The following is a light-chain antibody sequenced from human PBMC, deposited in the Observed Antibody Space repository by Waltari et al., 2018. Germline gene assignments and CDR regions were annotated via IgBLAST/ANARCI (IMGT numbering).Light chain of an antibody. CDR2: AAS. CDR3: QQYGSSVMYT. J-gene: IGKJ2*01. Sequence: SASQSLSRSRLAWYQQKPGQAPRLLIYAASSRATGIPDRFSGSGSGTDFSLTISRVEPEDFAVYYCQQYGSSVMYTFGQGTKLEIQ. CDR1: QSLSRSR. V-gene: IGKV3-20*01.